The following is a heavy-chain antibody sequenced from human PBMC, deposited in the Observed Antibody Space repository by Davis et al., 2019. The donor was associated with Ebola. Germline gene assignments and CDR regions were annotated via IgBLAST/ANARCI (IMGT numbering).Heavy chain of an antibody. V-gene: IGHV4-39*07. CDR2: IYHSGST. J-gene: IGHJ3*02. CDR3: ARDSYDGEDI. CDR1: GGSISSNTYY. Sequence: SETLSLTCTVSGGSISSNTYYWGWIRQPPGKGLEWIGSIYHSGSTYYNPSLKSRVTISVDTSKNQFSLKLSSVTAADTAIYYCARDSYDGEDIWGQGTMVTVSS. D-gene: IGHD3-10*01.